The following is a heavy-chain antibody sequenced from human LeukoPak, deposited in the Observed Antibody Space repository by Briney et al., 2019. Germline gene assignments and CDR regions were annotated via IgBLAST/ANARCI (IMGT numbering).Heavy chain of an antibody. J-gene: IGHJ4*02. CDR3: ARGSDYVWGSYRYFLFDY. Sequence: GASVTVSCTASGGTFSSYAISWVRQAPGQGLEWMGGIIPIFGTANYAQKFQGRVTITADESTSTAYMELSSLRSEDTAVYYCARGSDYVWGSYRYFLFDYWGQGTLVTVSS. D-gene: IGHD3-16*02. CDR2: IIPIFGTA. CDR1: GGTFSSYA. V-gene: IGHV1-69*13.